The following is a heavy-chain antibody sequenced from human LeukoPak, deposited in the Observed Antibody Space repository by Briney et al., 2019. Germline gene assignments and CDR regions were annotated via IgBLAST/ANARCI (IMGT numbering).Heavy chain of an antibody. J-gene: IGHJ4*02. CDR1: GGSISRGGYY. V-gene: IGHV4-31*03. CDR2: IYYSGST. CDR3: AGRISTWRH. Sequence: PSETLSLTCTVSGGSISRGGYYGSWIRQPPGKGLERVGYIYYSGSTYYNPSLKSRVTISVDTYKNQFSLKLSSVTAADTAVYYCAGRISTWRHWGQETRVSVST. D-gene: IGHD2-15*01.